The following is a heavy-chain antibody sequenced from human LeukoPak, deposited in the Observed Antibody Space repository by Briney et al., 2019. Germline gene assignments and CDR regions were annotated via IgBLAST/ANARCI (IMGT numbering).Heavy chain of an antibody. D-gene: IGHD1-26*01. Sequence: GGSMRLSCAASGFTFSSYSMNWVRQAPGKGLEWVSSISSSSSYIYYADSVKGRFTISRDNAKNSLYLQMNSLRAEDTAVYYCARDQEVKIVGAPPGYWGQGTLVTVSS. CDR3: ARDQEVKIVGAPPGY. CDR1: GFTFSSYS. V-gene: IGHV3-21*01. J-gene: IGHJ4*02. CDR2: ISSSSSYI.